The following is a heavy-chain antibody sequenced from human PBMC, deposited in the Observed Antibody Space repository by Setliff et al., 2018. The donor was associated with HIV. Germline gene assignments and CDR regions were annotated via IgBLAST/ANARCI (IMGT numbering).Heavy chain of an antibody. D-gene: IGHD2-2*01. Sequence: ASVKVSCKVSGYTLTELCIHWVRQVPGKGLEWMGGFDPEDGETIYAQKFQGRVTMTRNTSISTAYMELSSLRSDDTAVYYCARDRGVYCISSSCYSPVDAFDIWGQGAMVTVSS. CDR2: FDPEDGET. CDR3: ARDRGVYCISSSCYSPVDAFDI. V-gene: IGHV1-24*01. J-gene: IGHJ3*02. CDR1: GYTLTELC.